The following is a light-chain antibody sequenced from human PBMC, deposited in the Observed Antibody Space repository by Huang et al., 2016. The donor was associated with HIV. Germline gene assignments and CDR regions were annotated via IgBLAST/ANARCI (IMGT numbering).Light chain of an antibody. J-gene: IGKJ1*01. CDR2: KVS. CDR3: MQKTQFPWT. V-gene: IGKV2-24*01. CDR1: QSLLHIDGSTY. Sequence: DIVMTQTPLSSPATLGQPASLSCNSSQSLLHIDGSTYLSWLHQRPGQPPRLLICKVSSRYSGVPDRFSSSGSGTDCTLKISRVEVEDVGIYYCMQKTQFPWTFGQGTTVEIK.